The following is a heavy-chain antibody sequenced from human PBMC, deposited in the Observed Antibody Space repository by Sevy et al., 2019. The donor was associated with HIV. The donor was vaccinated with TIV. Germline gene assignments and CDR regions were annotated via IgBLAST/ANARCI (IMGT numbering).Heavy chain of an antibody. CDR2: IYSGAGT. D-gene: IGHD3-22*01. CDR3: ARGLDESSGFYSFHY. J-gene: IGHJ4*02. V-gene: IGHV3-66*02. CDR1: GFTVSSNY. Sequence: GGSLRLSCAASGFTVSSNYMSWVRQAPGKGLEWVSVIYSGAGTYYADSVKGRFTISRDNSKNSLYLQMNSLRAEDTALYYCARGLDESSGFYSFHYWGQGTLVTVSS.